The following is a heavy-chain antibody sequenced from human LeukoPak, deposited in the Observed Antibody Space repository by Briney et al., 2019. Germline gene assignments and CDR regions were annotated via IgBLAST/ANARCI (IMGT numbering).Heavy chain of an antibody. CDR2: MNAYNGKT. D-gene: IGHD6-13*01. Sequence: VASVNVSRQSSGYTLTHYGISWLRPAPGQGRDWMGWMNAYNGKTNYPHKLQDRRTNTTDTSKNTAYVELRSLRSDDTAVYYCARGVAAVRLDYWGQGTLVTVS. V-gene: IGHV1-18*01. CDR3: ARGVAAVRLDY. CDR1: GYTLTHYG. J-gene: IGHJ4*02.